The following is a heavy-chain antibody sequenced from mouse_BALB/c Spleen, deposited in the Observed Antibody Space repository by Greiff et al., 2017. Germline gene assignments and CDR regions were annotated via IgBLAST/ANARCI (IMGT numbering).Heavy chain of an antibody. CDR2: INPSNGRT. CDR1: GYTFTSYW. D-gene: IGHD1-2*01. J-gene: IGHJ3*01. CDR3: ARGYYGYDGFAY. V-gene: IGHV1S81*02. Sequence: QVQLQQPGAELVQPGASVKLSCKASGYTFTSYWMHWVKQRPGQGLEWIGEINPSNGRTNYNEKFKSKATLTVDKSSSTAYMQLSSLTSEDSAVYYCARGYYGYDGFAYWGQGTLVTVSA.